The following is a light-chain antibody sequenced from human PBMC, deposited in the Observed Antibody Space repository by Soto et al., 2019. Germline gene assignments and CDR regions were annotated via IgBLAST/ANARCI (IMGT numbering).Light chain of an antibody. V-gene: IGKV1-9*01. CDR3: QRLNS. CDR1: QGISNY. Sequence: DIQLTQYPSFLSASVGDRVTITCRASQGISNYLAWYQQKPGKAPKLLIYAASTLQSGVPSRFSGSESGTEFTLTISSLQPEDFATYYCQRLNSFGGGTKVEIK. CDR2: AAS. J-gene: IGKJ4*01.